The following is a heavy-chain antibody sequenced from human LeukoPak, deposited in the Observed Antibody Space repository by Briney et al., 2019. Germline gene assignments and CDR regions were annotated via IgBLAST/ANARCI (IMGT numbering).Heavy chain of an antibody. D-gene: IGHD7-27*01. CDR3: ARDLSSTSNWELDY. J-gene: IGHJ4*02. CDR2: INPNSGGT. V-gene: IGHV1-2*06. Sequence: ASVKVSCKASGYTFTGYYMHWVRQAPGQGLEWMGRINPNSGGTNYAQKFQGRVTMTRDTSISTAYMELSGLRSDDTAVYDCARDLSSTSNWELDYWGQGTLVTVSS. CDR1: GYTFTGYY.